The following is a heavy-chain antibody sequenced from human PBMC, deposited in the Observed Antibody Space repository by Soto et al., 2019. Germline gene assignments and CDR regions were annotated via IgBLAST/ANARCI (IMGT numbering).Heavy chain of an antibody. Sequence: QVQLRESGPGLVKPSETLSLTSTVSSGSIGTYFWSWIRQPPGKGLEWIGYIYYSGTTNYNPSLKSRVTIFLHTSKNQFSLRLSSVTAADTAVYYCARGRGGTYDAFDIWGQGTLVTVSS. CDR2: IYYSGTT. V-gene: IGHV4-59*01. J-gene: IGHJ3*02. CDR1: SGSIGTYF. D-gene: IGHD1-26*01. CDR3: ARGRGGTYDAFDI.